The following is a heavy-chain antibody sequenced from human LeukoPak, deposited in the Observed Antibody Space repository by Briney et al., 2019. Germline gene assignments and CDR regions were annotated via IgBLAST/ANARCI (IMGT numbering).Heavy chain of an antibody. Sequence: GGSLRLSCAASGFTVSNTYRSWVRQAPGKGLEWVSVIYSGGSTYYADSVKGRFTISRDNSKNTLYLQMNSLRAEDAAVYYCAKEDQQLAGNLDYWGQGTLVTVSS. D-gene: IGHD6-13*01. J-gene: IGHJ4*02. CDR1: GFTVSNTY. CDR3: AKEDQQLAGNLDY. V-gene: IGHV3-53*01. CDR2: IYSGGST.